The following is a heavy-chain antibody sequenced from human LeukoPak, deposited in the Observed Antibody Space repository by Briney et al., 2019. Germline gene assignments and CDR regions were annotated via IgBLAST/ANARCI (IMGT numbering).Heavy chain of an antibody. CDR2: IYYSGST. V-gene: IGHV4-59*01. J-gene: IGHJ3*02. CDR1: GGSISSYY. CDR3: ARRTTITASGAFDI. D-gene: IGHD5-18*01. Sequence: SETLSLTCTVSGGSISSYYWSWIRQPPGKGLEWIGYIYYSGSTNYNPSLKSRVTISVDTSKNQFSLKLSSVTAADTGVYYCARRTTITASGAFDIWGQGTMVTVSS.